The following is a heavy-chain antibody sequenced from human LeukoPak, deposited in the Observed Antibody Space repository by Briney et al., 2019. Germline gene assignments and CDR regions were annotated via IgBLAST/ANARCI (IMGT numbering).Heavy chain of an antibody. D-gene: IGHD5-18*01. CDR3: VRGEDTAVHSQFVL. CDR2: VFYLGIT. CDR1: GGSININPYY. Sequence: SETLSLTCAVSGGSININPYYWGWVRQPPGKGLEWIGSVFYLGITYYNPSLKSRVTISLDTSKNQFPVMLTSMTAADTGMYYCVRGEDTAVHSQFVLWGQGTLVTVSS. V-gene: IGHV4-39*01. J-gene: IGHJ4*02.